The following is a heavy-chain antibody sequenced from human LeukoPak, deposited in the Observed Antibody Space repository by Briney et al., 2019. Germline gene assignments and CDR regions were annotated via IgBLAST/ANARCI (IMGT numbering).Heavy chain of an antibody. V-gene: IGHV1-69*13. J-gene: IGHJ4*02. Sequence: GASVKVSCKASGFTFTNYGITWVRQAPGQGLEWMGGIIPIFGTANYAQKFQGRVTITADESTSTAYMELSSLRSEDTAVYYCARGLYCSSTSCQRDYWGQGTLVTVSS. D-gene: IGHD2-2*01. CDR2: IIPIFGTA. CDR3: ARGLYCSSTSCQRDY. CDR1: GFTFTNYG.